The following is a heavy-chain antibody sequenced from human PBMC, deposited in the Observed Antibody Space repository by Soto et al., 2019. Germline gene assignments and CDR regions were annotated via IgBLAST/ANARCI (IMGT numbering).Heavy chain of an antibody. D-gene: IGHD3-10*01. CDR2: ISSSSTTI. J-gene: IGHJ4*02. Sequence: PGGSLRLSCVASGFSLSDYAVNWVRQAPGKGLEWVAYISSSSTTIYYADSVKGRFTISRDNAKYSLYLQINSLRAEDTGLYYCARDPGMVRGVVVFDNWGQGPLITVSS. CDR1: GFSLSDYA. V-gene: IGHV3-48*01. CDR3: ARDPGMVRGVVVFDN.